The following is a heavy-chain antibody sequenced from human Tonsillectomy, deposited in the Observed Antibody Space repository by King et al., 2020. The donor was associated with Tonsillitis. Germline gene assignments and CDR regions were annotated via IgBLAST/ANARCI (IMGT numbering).Heavy chain of an antibody. CDR2: VRTKSNKYAT. CDR3: IRHIEVLGPGG. CDR1: GFSFSGSA. D-gene: IGHD4/OR15-4a*01. J-gene: IGHJ4*02. V-gene: IGHV3-73*02. Sequence: VQLVESGGGLVQPGGSLQLSCAASGFSFSGSAIHWVRQTSGEGLEGVAYVRTKSNKYATASMEGRSTTPGDDSKDTGYLQLNNLRPEDTAVFYCIRHIEVLGPGGWGQGTLVTVSS.